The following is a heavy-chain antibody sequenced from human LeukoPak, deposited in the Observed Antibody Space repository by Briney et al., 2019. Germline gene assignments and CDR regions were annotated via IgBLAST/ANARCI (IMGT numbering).Heavy chain of an antibody. CDR1: GYTFTGYY. CDR2: INTNTGSP. D-gene: IGHD1-7*01. Sequence: GASVKVSCKASGYTFTGYYMHWVRQAPGQGLEWMGWINTNTGSPTYAQGFTGRFVFSLDTSVSTAYLQISSLKAEDTAVYYCARDRTLFDYWGQGTLVTVSS. J-gene: IGHJ4*02. CDR3: ARDRTLFDY. V-gene: IGHV7-4-1*02.